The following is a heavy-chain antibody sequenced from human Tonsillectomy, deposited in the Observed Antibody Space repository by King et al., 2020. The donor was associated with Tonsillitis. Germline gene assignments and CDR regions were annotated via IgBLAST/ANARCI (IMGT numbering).Heavy chain of an antibody. CDR1: GGSISSYY. D-gene: IGHD3-16*01. CDR3: AREDVDYDYVWWSLGFDP. Sequence: QLQESGPGLVKPSETLSLTCTVSGGSISSYYWSWIRQPAGKGLEWIGRIYTSGSTNYNPSLKSRVTMSVDTSKNQFSLKLSSVTAADTAVYYCAREDVDYDYVWWSLGFDPWGQGTLVTVSS. CDR2: IYTSGST. V-gene: IGHV4-4*07. J-gene: IGHJ5*02.